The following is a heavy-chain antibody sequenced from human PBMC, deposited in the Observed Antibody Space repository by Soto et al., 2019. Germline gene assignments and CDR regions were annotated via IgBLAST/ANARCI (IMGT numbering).Heavy chain of an antibody. CDR2: VYHTGDT. J-gene: IGHJ5*02. CDR3: AREIVTAGGNNYFDP. D-gene: IGHD2-21*02. CDR1: GGTVASSHW. V-gene: IGHV4-4*02. Sequence: SETLSLTCGVSGGTVASSHWWSWVRQSPGRGLEWIGNVYHTGDTNFNPSLQSRVTFSVDKSNNQFSLRLTSVTAADTAVYFCAREIVTAGGNNYFDPWGHGTLVTVSS.